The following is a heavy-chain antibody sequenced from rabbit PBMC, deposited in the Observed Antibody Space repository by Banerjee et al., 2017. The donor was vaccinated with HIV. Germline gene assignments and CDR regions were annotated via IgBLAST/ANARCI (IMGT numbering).Heavy chain of an antibody. V-gene: IGHV1S45*01. D-gene: IGHD2-1*01. CDR3: AREDDDCGDYHFNL. J-gene: IGHJ4*01. Sequence: QEQLVESGGGLVQPEGSLTLTCKASGFTLSSYWMWWVRQAPGKGLEWIACIGAGSSGTTYYASWAKGRFTISKTSSTTVTLQMTSLTAADTATYFCAREDDDCGDYHFNLWGPGTLVTVS. CDR1: GFTLSSYW. CDR2: IGAGSSGTT.